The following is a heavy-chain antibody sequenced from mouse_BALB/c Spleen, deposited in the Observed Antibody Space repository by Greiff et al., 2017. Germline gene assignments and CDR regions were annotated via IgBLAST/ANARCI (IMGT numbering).Heavy chain of an antibody. CDR3: ATNRYAAY. V-gene: IGHV5-6-5*01. CDR2: ISSGGST. CDR1: GFTFSSYA. J-gene: IGHJ3*01. D-gene: IGHD2-14*01. Sequence: EVQLVESGGGLVKPGGSLKLSCAASGFTFSSYAMSWVRQTPEKRLEWVASISSGGSTYYPDTVKGRFTISRDNAKNTLYLQMSSLKSEDTAMYYCATNRYAAYWGQGTLVTVSA.